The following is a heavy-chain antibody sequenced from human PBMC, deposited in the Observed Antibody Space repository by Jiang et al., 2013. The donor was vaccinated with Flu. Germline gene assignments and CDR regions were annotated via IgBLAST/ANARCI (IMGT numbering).Heavy chain of an antibody. CDR3: ARGRRNIVVVTATRYFDL. CDR2: GGST. J-gene: IGHJ2*01. D-gene: IGHD2-21*02. V-gene: IGHV1-46*01. Sequence: GGSTSYAQKFQGRVTMTRDTSTSTVYMELSSLRSEDTAVYYRARGRRNIVVVTATRYFDLWGRGTLVTVSS.